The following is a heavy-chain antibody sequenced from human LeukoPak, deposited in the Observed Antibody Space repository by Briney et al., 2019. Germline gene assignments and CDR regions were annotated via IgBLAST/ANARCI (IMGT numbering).Heavy chain of an antibody. V-gene: IGHV4-59*01. D-gene: IGHD3-10*01. J-gene: IGHJ4*02. CDR3: ARAQYGFHFDY. CDR1: GGSISTYY. Sequence: SETLSLTCTVSGGSISTYYWNWIRQPPGKGLEWIGYIYHSGSTNYNPSLQSRVTISVDTSKNQFSLNLNSVTAADTAVYYCARAQYGFHFDYWGQGTLVTVSS. CDR2: IYHSGST.